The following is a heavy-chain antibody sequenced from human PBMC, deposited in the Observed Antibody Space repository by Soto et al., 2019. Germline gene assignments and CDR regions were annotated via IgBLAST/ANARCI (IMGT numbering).Heavy chain of an antibody. CDR2: IWHNGKNK. CDR1: GFAFSNFG. V-gene: IGHV3-33*04. J-gene: IGHJ4*02. Sequence: QVQVVESGGGVVQPGRSLRLSCATSGFAFSNFGMHWVRQVPGKGLEWVAVIWHNGKNKDYADYAKGRFTISRDNSKNILYLEMNSLIVEDTAIYYCARDPGQDEAMDYWGQGTLVTVSS. CDR3: ARDPGQDEAMDY.